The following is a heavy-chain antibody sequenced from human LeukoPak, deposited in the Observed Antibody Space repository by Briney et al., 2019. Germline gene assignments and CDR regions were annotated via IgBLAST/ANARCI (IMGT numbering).Heavy chain of an antibody. CDR2: MNPNSGNT. Sequence: GASVEVSCKASGYTFTSYDINWVRQATGQGLEWMGWMNPNSGNTGYEQKFQGRVTITRNTSISTAYMELSSLRSEDTAVYYCARGPSGAHNYYMDVWGKGTTVTVSS. J-gene: IGHJ6*03. V-gene: IGHV1-8*03. CDR1: GYTFTSYD. D-gene: IGHD1-26*01. CDR3: ARGPSGAHNYYMDV.